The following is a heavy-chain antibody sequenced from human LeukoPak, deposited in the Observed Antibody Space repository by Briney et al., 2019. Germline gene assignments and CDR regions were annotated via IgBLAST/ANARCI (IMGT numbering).Heavy chain of an antibody. V-gene: IGHV3-66*02. Sequence: GGSLRLYCAASGFSVSSNYMNWVRQAPGKGLEWVSIIYNDGSTYYADSVKGRFTISRHNSKKMVYLQMNSLRAEDTAVYYCARVSHGITMVRGSSSYWGQGTLVTVSS. D-gene: IGHD3-10*01. CDR1: GFSVSSNY. CDR3: ARVSHGITMVRGSSSY. CDR2: IYNDGST. J-gene: IGHJ4*02.